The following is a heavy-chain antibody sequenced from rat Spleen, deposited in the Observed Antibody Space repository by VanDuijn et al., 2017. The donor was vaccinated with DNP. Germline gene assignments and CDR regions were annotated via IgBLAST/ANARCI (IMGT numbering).Heavy chain of an antibody. CDR2: ISYSGRA. Sequence: EVRLQESGPGLVKPSQSLSLTCSVTGYSITSDYWGWIRKFPGNKMEWIGHISYSGRATYNPSLKSRISITRDTSKNQFFLQLNSVTTEDTATYYCARLHYGLDYWGQGVMVTVSS. V-gene: IGHV3-1*01. CDR1: GYSITSDY. CDR3: ARLHYGLDY. D-gene: IGHD1-11*01. J-gene: IGHJ2*01.